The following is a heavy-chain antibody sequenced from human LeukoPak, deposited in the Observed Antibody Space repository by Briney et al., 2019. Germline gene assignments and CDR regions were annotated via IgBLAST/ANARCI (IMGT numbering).Heavy chain of an antibody. V-gene: IGHV1-18*01. CDR3: ARDFYGSGPKGYFDY. CDR2: ISAYNGNT. D-gene: IGHD3-10*01. Sequence: ASVKVSCKASGGTFSSYAISWVRQAPGQGLEWMGWISAYNGNTNYAQKLQGRVTMTTDTSTSTAYMELRSLRSDDTAVYHCARDFYGSGPKGYFDYWGQGTLVTVSS. J-gene: IGHJ4*02. CDR1: GGTFSSYA.